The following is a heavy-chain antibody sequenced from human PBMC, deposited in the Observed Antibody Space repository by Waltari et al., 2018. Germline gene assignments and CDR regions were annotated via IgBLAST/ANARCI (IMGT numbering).Heavy chain of an antibody. CDR2: IDNYGSIT. CDR1: GFTFENFW. CDR3: ALDLGGYAGS. Sequence: EVQLVESGGGLVQPGGSLSLSCAASGFTFENFWMHWVRQVPGRGLVWVSRIDNYGSITTYADSVEGRFTISRDNAKNTLYLQMNSLTVADTALYYCALDLGGYAGSWGQGTMVTVSS. J-gene: IGHJ4*02. D-gene: IGHD2-2*01. V-gene: IGHV3-74*01.